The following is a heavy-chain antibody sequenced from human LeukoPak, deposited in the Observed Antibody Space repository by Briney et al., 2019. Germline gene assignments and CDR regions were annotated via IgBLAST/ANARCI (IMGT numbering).Heavy chain of an antibody. Sequence: PGGSLRLSCAASGFTFSSYSMNWVRQAPGKGLEWVSSISSSSSYIYYADSVKGRFTISRDNSKNTLYLQMNSLRAEDTAVYYCAKDSPFDGDYGSLDAFDIWGQGTMVTVSS. CDR1: GFTFSSYS. D-gene: IGHD4-17*01. J-gene: IGHJ3*02. CDR3: AKDSPFDGDYGSLDAFDI. V-gene: IGHV3-21*04. CDR2: ISSSSSYI.